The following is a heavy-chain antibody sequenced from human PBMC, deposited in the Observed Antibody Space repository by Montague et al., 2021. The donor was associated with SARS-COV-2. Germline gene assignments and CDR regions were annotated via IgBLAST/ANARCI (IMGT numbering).Heavy chain of an antibody. V-gene: IGHV4-59*08. J-gene: IGHJ3*02. D-gene: IGHD3-10*01. CDR3: ASVTTKRTRYGSGSYRGFDAFDI. Sequence: SETLSLTCTVSGGSINTYYWSWIRQPPGKGLEWIGYIYYSGSTNYNPSLKSRVTISVDTSKNQFSLKLSSVTAADTAVYYCASVTTKRTRYGSGSYRGFDAFDIWGQGTMVTVSS. CDR1: GGSINTYY. CDR2: IYYSGST.